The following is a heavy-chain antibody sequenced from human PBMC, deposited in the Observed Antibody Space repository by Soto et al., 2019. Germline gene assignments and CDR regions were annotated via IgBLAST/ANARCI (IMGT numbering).Heavy chain of an antibody. CDR3: ARGDAYYYGSGSYSAYYYYGMDV. J-gene: IGHJ6*02. V-gene: IGHV4-59*12. Sequence: SETLSPTCTVSGGSISSYYWSWIRQPPGKGLEWIGYIYYSGSTNYNPSLKSRVTISVDTSKNQFSLKLSSVTAADTAVYYCARGDAYYYGSGSYSAYYYYGMDVWGQGTTVTVSS. D-gene: IGHD3-10*01. CDR1: GGSISSYY. CDR2: IYYSGST.